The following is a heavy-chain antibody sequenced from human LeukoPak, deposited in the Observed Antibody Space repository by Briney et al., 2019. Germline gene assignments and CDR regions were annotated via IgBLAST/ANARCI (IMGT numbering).Heavy chain of an antibody. V-gene: IGHV4-30-2*01. Sequence: SETLSLTCAVSGGSISSGGYSWSWIRQPPGKGLEWIGYIYHSGSTYYNPSLKSRVTISVDRSKNQFSLKLSSVTAADTAVYYCARVHHYDYVWGNTYYFDYWGQGTLVTVS. CDR3: ARVHHYDYVWGNTYYFDY. D-gene: IGHD3-16*01. CDR1: GGSISSGGYS. CDR2: IYHSGST. J-gene: IGHJ4*02.